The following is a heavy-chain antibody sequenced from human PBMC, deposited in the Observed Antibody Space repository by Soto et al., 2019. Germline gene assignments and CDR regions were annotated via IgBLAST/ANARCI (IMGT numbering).Heavy chain of an antibody. Sequence: EVQLVESGGGLVQPGGSLRLSCAASGFSVSSKYMSWVRQSPGKGLEWVSVIYSDSSTYYADSVKGRFTVSRHNSKNTLYLQMNSLRAEDTAVYYCHKPGTEEAFEIWGQGTMVTVSS. J-gene: IGHJ3*02. CDR2: IYSDSST. CDR3: HKPGTEEAFEI. CDR1: GFSVSSKY. V-gene: IGHV3-53*04. D-gene: IGHD1-26*01.